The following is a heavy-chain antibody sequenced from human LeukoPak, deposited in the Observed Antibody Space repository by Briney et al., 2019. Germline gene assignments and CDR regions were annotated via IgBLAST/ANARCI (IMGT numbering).Heavy chain of an antibody. CDR2: ISWNGGST. Sequence: GGSLRLSCAATGFSFEDYGMHWVRQPPGKGLEWVSGISWNGGSTDYADSVKGRFTISRDNAKNSLYLQLSSLRPEDTALYYCAKHMRATNTYYFYGLDVWGQGTTVTVSS. CDR1: GFSFEDYG. CDR3: AKHMRATNTYYFYGLDV. J-gene: IGHJ6*02. V-gene: IGHV3-9*01. D-gene: IGHD1-26*01.